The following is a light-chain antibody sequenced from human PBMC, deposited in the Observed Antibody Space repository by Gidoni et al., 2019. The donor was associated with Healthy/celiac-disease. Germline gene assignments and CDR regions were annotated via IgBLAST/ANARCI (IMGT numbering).Light chain of an antibody. J-gene: IGKJ2*03. V-gene: IGKV4-1*01. Sequence: DIVMTQSPYSLAVSLGERATINCKSSQSVLYSSNNKNYLAWSQQKPGQPPKLLIYWASTRESGVPDRFSGSGSGTDFTLTISSLQAEDVAVYYCQQYYSTPPSFGQGTKLEIK. CDR2: WAS. CDR1: QSVLYSSNNKNY. CDR3: QQYYSTPPS.